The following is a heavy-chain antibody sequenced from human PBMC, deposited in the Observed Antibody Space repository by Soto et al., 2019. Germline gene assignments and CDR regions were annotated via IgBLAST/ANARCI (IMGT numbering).Heavy chain of an antibody. V-gene: IGHV1-8*01. D-gene: IGHD3-3*01. CDR2: MNPNSGNT. J-gene: IGHJ5*02. CDR3: ARGYEGHYDFWRFDP. CDR1: GYTFTSDD. Sequence: QVQLVQSGAEVKKPGASVKVSCKASGYTFTSDDINWVRQATGQGLEWMGWMNPNSGNTGYAQKFQGTVTMTRNTSISTAYTELSSLRSEDTAVHYCARGYEGHYDFWRFDPWGQGTLVTVSS.